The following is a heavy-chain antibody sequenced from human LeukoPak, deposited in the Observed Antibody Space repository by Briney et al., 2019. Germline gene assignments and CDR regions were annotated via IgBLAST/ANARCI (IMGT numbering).Heavy chain of an antibody. CDR3: ARDGYNSGSDY. Sequence: GGSLRLSCAASGFTFSSYAMSWVRQAPGKGLEWVSGINWNGGSTGYADSVKGRFTISRDNAKNSLFLQMNSLRAEDTAVYYCARDGYNSGSDYWGQGTLVTVSS. CDR1: GFTFSSYA. J-gene: IGHJ4*02. D-gene: IGHD5-24*01. CDR2: INWNGGST. V-gene: IGHV3-20*04.